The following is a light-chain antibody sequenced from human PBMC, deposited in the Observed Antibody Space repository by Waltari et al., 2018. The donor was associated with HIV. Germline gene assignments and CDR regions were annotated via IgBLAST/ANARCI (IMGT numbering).Light chain of an antibody. CDR1: QGIKTD. J-gene: IGKJ1*01. CDR3: LQHSVFPRT. CDR2: SAS. V-gene: IGKV1-17*01. Sequence: DIQMTQSPSSLSASVGGRVTIPCRASQGIKTDLGWYQMRPGAAPRRLIYSASTLHTGVPSRFRGGGSERDFTLSIDGVQPEDAATYFCLQHSVFPRTFGQGT.